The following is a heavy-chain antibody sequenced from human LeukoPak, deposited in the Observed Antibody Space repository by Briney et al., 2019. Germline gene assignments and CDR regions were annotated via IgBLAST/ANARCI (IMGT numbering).Heavy chain of an antibody. V-gene: IGHV2-5*05. D-gene: IGHD1-26*01. CDR1: GLSLSTSGVG. CDR2: IYWDDDK. J-gene: IGHJ4*02. CDR3: GHIRSYSPPHDYFDL. Sequence: SAPTLVKPTQTLTLTCTFSGLSLSTSGVGVGWIRQPPGKALEWHALIYWDDDKRYAPSIKNRVTITKNTSKNQAVLTMTNMDPVDTASYYCGHIRSYSPPHDYFDLWAQGIRVTVPS.